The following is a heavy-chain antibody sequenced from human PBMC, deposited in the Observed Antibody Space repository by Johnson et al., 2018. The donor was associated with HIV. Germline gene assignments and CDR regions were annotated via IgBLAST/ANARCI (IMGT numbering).Heavy chain of an antibody. CDR2: IWYDGSNK. V-gene: IGHV3-33*06. Sequence: QVQLVESGGGVVQPGRSLRLSCAASGFTFSSYGMHWVRQAPGKGLEWVAVIWYDGSNKYYADSVKGRFTISRDNSKNTRYLQMNSLRAEDTAVYYCAKDRAIYSSRAVVAFDIWGQGTMFTVSS. D-gene: IGHD6-13*01. CDR1: GFTFSSYG. CDR3: AKDRAIYSSRAVVAFDI. J-gene: IGHJ3*02.